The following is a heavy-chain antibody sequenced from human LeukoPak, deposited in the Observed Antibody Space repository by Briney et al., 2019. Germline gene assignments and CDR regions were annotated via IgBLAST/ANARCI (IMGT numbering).Heavy chain of an antibody. CDR2: INPNSGGT. Sequence: ASVKVSCKAAGYTFSGYYLHWVRQAPGQGLEWMGWINPNSGGTNSAQKFQGRVTMTRDTSIITAYMELSRLRSDDTAVYFCARGYYDSSDYEYFQHWGQGTLVTVSS. D-gene: IGHD3-22*01. J-gene: IGHJ1*01. CDR3: ARGYYDSSDYEYFQH. CDR1: GYTFSGYY. V-gene: IGHV1-2*02.